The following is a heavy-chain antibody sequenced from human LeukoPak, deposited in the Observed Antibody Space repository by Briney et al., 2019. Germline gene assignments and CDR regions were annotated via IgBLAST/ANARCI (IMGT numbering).Heavy chain of an antibody. CDR1: GGSISSYY. D-gene: IGHD6-19*01. J-gene: IGHJ3*02. V-gene: IGHV4-59*08. Sequence: SETLSLTCTVSGGSISSYYWSWIRQPPGKGLEWIGYIYYSGSTNYNPSLKSRVTISVDTSKNQFSLKLSSVTAADTAVYYCARHSAVAGPGAFDIWGQGTMVTVSS. CDR2: IYYSGST. CDR3: ARHSAVAGPGAFDI.